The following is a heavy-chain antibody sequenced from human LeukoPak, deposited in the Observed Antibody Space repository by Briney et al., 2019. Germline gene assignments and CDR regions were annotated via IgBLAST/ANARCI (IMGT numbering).Heavy chain of an antibody. CDR1: GGTFSSYA. Sequence: GASVKVSCKASGGTFSSYAISWVRQAPGQGLEWMGGIIPIFGTANYAQKFQGRVTITADESTSTAYMELSSLRSEDTAVYYCARSTVSSSSEYYFDYWGQGTLVTVSS. V-gene: IGHV1-69*13. CDR3: ARSTVSSSSEYYFDY. J-gene: IGHJ4*02. CDR2: IIPIFGTA. D-gene: IGHD6-6*01.